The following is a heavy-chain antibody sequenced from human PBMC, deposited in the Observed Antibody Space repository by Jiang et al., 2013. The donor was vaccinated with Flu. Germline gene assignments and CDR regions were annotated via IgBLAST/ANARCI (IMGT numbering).Heavy chain of an antibody. V-gene: IGHV1-46*01. CDR2: INPSGGTT. CDR3: ATFSGAARREFDH. Sequence: SVKVSCKASGNTFTTYYFHWVRQAPGQGLEWMGVINPSGGTTNYAQKFQGRVNMTGDMSSRTVYMDLSDLQPEDTAVYYCATFSGAARREFDHWGQGTLVTVSS. D-gene: IGHD6-6*01. CDR1: GNTFTTYY. J-gene: IGHJ4*02.